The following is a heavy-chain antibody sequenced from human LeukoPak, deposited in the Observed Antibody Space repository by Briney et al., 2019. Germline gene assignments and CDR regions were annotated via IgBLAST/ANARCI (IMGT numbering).Heavy chain of an antibody. J-gene: IGHJ3*02. CDR2: ISSSSSYI. Sequence: PGGSPRLSCAASGFTFSSYSMNWVRQAPGKGLEWVSSISSSSSYIYYADSVKGRFTISRDNAKNSLYLQMNSLRAEDTAVYYCARVGSNDAFDIWGQGTMVTVSS. CDR3: ARVGSNDAFDI. V-gene: IGHV3-21*01. CDR1: GFTFSSYS. D-gene: IGHD2-2*03.